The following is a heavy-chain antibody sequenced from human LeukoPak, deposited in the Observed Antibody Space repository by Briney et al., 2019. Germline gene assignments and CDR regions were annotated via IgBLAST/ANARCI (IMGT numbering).Heavy chain of an antibody. CDR2: INPNSGGT. J-gene: IGHJ6*03. CDR1: RYTFTGYY. CDR3: ARASYSSGWYALYYYYYMDV. V-gene: IGHV1-2*02. Sequence: ASVKVSCKASRYTFTGYYMHWVRQAPGQGLEWMGWINPNSGGTNYAQKFQGRVTMTRDTSISTAYMELSRLRSDDTAVYYCARASYSSGWYALYYYYYMDVWGKGTTVTVSS. D-gene: IGHD6-19*01.